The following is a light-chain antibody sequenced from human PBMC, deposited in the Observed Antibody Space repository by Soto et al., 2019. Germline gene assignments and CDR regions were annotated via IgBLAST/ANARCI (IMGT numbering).Light chain of an antibody. Sequence: QSALTQPASVSGSPGQSITISCTGTSSDVGGYNYVSWYQQHPGKAPKLMIYEVSNRPSGVSNRFSGSKSGNTASLTISGLQAEDEADYYCSSYTSSSTRVFGGGTKLTFL. J-gene: IGLJ3*02. CDR3: SSYTSSSTRV. CDR2: EVS. V-gene: IGLV2-14*01. CDR1: SSDVGGYNY.